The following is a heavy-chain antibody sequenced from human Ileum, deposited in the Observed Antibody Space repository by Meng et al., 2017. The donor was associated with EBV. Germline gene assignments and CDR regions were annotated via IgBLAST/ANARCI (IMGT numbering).Heavy chain of an antibody. CDR2: INHSGST. V-gene: IGHV4-34*01. J-gene: IGHJ4*02. Sequence: QVQLQQCGAGLLKPSGTLSLTCAVYGGSFSGYYWSWIRQPPGKGLEWIGEINHSGSTNYNPSLKSRVTISVDTSKNQFSLKLSSVTAADTAVYYCARGNKVSDRGFDYWGQGTLVTVSS. D-gene: IGHD3-10*01. CDR3: ARGNKVSDRGFDY. CDR1: GGSFSGYY.